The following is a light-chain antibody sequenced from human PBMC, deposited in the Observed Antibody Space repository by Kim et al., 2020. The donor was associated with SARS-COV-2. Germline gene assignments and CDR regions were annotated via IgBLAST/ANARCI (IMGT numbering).Light chain of an antibody. Sequence: SASEVEGVTRPGLASQDISSDLGWFQQQPGKAPKRLIYDATSLESGVPSRFSGSGSGTEFTLTINSLRPEDFTTYYCQQHRIFPYTFGRGTKLEI. J-gene: IGKJ2*01. CDR1: QDISSD. V-gene: IGKV1-17*01. CDR3: QQHRIFPYT. CDR2: DAT.